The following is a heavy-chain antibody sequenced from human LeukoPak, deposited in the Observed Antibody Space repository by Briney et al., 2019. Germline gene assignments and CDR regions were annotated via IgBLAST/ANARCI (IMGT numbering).Heavy chain of an antibody. CDR3: AKVVLNNDNSGYSGFDY. CDR1: GFNLANYA. V-gene: IGHV3-23*01. CDR2: ISDRGGDT. J-gene: IGHJ4*01. D-gene: IGHD3-22*01. Sequence: TGGSLRLSCAASGFNLANYAVTWVRPAPRRGLEWVSSISDRGGDTYYADSVKGRFTISRDNSKNTLYLQMNSLKADDTALYYCAKVVLNNDNSGYSGFDYWGQGTLVTVSS.